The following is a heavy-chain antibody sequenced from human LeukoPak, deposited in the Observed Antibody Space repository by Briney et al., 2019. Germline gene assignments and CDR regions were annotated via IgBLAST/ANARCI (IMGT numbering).Heavy chain of an antibody. Sequence: GGSLRLSCAASGFTFSSFAMHWVRKAPGKGLEYLSAIYSDGSRTYYADSVKGRFTISRDNSKNTLYFEMSSLRVEDTAVYYCVKSPGSGWPVWGQGTLLTVSS. J-gene: IGHJ4*02. CDR2: IYSDGSRT. V-gene: IGHV3-64D*06. CDR1: GFTFSSFA. D-gene: IGHD6-19*01. CDR3: VKSPGSGWPV.